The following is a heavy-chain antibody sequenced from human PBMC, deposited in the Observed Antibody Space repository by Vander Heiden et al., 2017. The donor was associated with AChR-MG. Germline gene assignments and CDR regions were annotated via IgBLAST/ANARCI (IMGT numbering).Heavy chain of an antibody. CDR2: ISGSGGST. V-gene: IGHV3-23*01. J-gene: IGHJ6*02. CDR1: GFTFSSYA. CDR3: AIDTGTTYYYYYYGMDV. D-gene: IGHD1-7*01. Sequence: EVQLLESGGGLVQPGGSLRPSCAASGFTFSSYAMSGVRQAPGKGLEWVSAISGSGGSTYYADSVKGRFTISRDNSKNTLYLQMNSLRAEDTAVYYCAIDTGTTYYYYYYGMDVWGQGTTVTVSS.